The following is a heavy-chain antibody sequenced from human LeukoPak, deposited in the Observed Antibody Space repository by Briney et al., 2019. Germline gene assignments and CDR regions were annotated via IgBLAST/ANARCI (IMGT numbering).Heavy chain of an antibody. V-gene: IGHV1-18*01. CDR3: ARLGGYYDSSGYLFDY. J-gene: IGHJ4*02. D-gene: IGHD3-22*01. CDR1: GYAFTSYG. Sequence: ASVKVSCKASGYAFTSYGISWVRQAPGQGLEWVGWISAYNGNTNYAQKLQGRVTMTTDTSTSTAYMELRSLRSDDTAVYYCARLGGYYDSSGYLFDYWGQGTLVTVSS. CDR2: ISAYNGNT.